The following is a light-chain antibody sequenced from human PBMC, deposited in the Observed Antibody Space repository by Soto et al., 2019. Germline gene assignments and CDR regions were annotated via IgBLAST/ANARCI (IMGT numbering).Light chain of an antibody. Sequence: DIQMTQSPSSLSSSLGDRVTITCRASQTIINYLNWYQQKSGRAPELLVYAASNLQSGVPSRFTGSGSGTHFTLTISGLEPADFATYFCQQSYNTPITFGQGTRLEIK. CDR2: AAS. V-gene: IGKV1-39*01. J-gene: IGKJ5*01. CDR1: QTIINY. CDR3: QQSYNTPIT.